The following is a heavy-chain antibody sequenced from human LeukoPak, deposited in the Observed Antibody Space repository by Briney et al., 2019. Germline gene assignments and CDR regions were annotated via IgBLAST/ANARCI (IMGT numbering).Heavy chain of an antibody. D-gene: IGHD5-12*01. CDR2: IIPIFGTA. V-gene: IGHV1-69*05. Sequence: ASVKVSCKASGGTFSSYAISWVRQAPGQGLEWMGGIIPIFGTANYAQKFQGRVTITTDESTSTAYMELSSLRSEDTAVYYCARERGYSGYDYFKHAFDIWGQGTMVTVSS. CDR1: GGTFSSYA. CDR3: ARERGYSGYDYFKHAFDI. J-gene: IGHJ3*02.